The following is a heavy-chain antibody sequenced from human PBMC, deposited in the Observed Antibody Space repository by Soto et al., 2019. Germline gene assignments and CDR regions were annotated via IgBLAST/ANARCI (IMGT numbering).Heavy chain of an antibody. Sequence: VQLQESGPGLVKPSQTLSLTCTVSGDSISRGGYYWNWLRQHPRKGLEWIGYIYHSGSTIYNPSLKSRFTISVDTSKNRLALELSNVTAADTAFYYCARDGARAYGLGWFDPWGQGILVTVSS. CDR2: IYHSGST. V-gene: IGHV4-31*03. D-gene: IGHD2-21*01. J-gene: IGHJ5*02. CDR1: GDSISRGGYY. CDR3: ARDGARAYGLGWFDP.